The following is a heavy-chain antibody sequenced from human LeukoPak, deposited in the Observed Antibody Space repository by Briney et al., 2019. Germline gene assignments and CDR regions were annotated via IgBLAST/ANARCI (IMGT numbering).Heavy chain of an antibody. V-gene: IGHV4-34*01. Sequence: SETLSLTCAVYGESFSDYYWSWIRQPPGKGLEWIGEINHSGSTNYNPSLKSRATISVDTSKNQFSLKLSSVTAADTAVYYCAKSGASGCSGTSCAEDYYYYMDVWGKGTTVTVSS. CDR2: INHSGST. CDR1: GESFSDYY. CDR3: AKSGASGCSGTSCAEDYYYYMDV. J-gene: IGHJ6*03. D-gene: IGHD2-2*01.